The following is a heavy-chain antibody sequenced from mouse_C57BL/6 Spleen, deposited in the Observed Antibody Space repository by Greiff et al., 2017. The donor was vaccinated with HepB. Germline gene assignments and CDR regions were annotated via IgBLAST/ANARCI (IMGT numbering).Heavy chain of an antibody. V-gene: IGHV1-64*01. Sequence: QVQLQQSGAELVKPGASVKLSCKASGYTFTSYWMHWVKQRPGQGLEWIGMIHPNSGSTNYNEKFKSKATLTVDKSSSTAYMQLSSLTSEDSAVYYCARRDYGSSYLDWYFDVWGTGTTVTVSS. CDR1: GYTFTSYW. J-gene: IGHJ1*03. CDR3: ARRDYGSSYLDWYFDV. CDR2: IHPNSGST. D-gene: IGHD1-1*01.